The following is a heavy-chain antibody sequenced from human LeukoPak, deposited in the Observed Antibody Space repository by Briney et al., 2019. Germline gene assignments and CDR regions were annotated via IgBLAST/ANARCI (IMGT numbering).Heavy chain of an antibody. Sequence: SETLSLTCTVSGVSIRSGDYYWGWIRQSPGKGLEWIGSMSSGGSTFYNPSLKSRVTIPVDTSNDQFSLILSSVTAADTAVYFCARTTEGGYTYDYFYYYYMDVWGEGTTVTISS. J-gene: IGHJ6*03. V-gene: IGHV4-39*07. D-gene: IGHD5-18*01. CDR2: MSSGGST. CDR1: GVSIRSGDYY. CDR3: ARTTEGGYTYDYFYYYYMDV.